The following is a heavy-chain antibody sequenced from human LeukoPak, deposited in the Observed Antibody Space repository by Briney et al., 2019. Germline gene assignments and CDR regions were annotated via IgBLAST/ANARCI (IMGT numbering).Heavy chain of an antibody. CDR2: KYTTGST. V-gene: IGHV4-4*07. J-gene: IGHJ6*03. CDR3: ARGYKVYYYYYMDV. CDR1: GGSISNYY. Sequence: SETLSLTCTVSGGSISNYYWSWIRQPAAKGLEWIGRKYTTGSTNYNPSLKSRVTMSVDTSKNQFSLKLSSVTAADTAVYYCARGYKVYYYYYMDVWGKGTTVTVSS. D-gene: IGHD1-1*01.